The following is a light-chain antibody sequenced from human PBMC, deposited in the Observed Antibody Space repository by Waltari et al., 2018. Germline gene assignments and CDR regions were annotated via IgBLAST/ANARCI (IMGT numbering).Light chain of an antibody. CDR1: SSDVGNFNL. V-gene: IGLV2-23*02. J-gene: IGLJ1*01. CDR3: CSYAGSRTYV. CDR2: EVS. Sequence: QSALTQPASVSGSPGQSITISCTGPSSDVGNFNLVSCYQQHPGKVPKLIIYEVSKRPSGVSNHFSGSKSGNTASLTISGLRAEDEADYYCCSYAGSRTYVFGTGTKVTVL.